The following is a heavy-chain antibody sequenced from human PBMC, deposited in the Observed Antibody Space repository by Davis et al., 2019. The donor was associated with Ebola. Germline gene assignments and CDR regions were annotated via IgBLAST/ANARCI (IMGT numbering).Heavy chain of an antibody. D-gene: IGHD4-17*01. CDR2: INPSGGST. Sequence: ASVKVSCKASGYTFTSYYMHWVRQAPGQGLEWMGIINPSGGSTSYAQKFQGRVTMTRNTSISTAYMELSSLRSEDTAVYYCARGGTVTPFDYWGQGTLVTVSS. J-gene: IGHJ4*02. CDR1: GYTFTSYY. V-gene: IGHV1-46*01. CDR3: ARGGTVTPFDY.